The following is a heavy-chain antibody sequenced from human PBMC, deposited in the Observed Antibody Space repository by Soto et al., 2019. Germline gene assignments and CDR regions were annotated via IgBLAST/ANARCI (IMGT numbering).Heavy chain of an antibody. CDR3: ATAEVDH. Sequence: AGGSLRLSCAASGFTFGNHWMHWVRQAPGKGLERVSRVISDGNTIDYADSVKGRFTVSRDNAKSTLYLQMNSLRAEDTAVYYCATAEVDHWGPGTLVTVSS. CDR2: VISDGNTI. CDR1: GFTFGNHW. V-gene: IGHV3-74*01. J-gene: IGHJ5*02.